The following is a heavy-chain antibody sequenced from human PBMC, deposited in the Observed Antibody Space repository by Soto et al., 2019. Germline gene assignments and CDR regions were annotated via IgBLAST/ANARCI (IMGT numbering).Heavy chain of an antibody. CDR2: IIPIFGTA. D-gene: IGHD2-2*02. CDR3: ARGRALGYCSSTSCYTAFDI. J-gene: IGHJ3*02. V-gene: IGHV1-69*05. CDR1: GGTFSSYA. Sequence: ASVKLSCKSSGGTFSSYAISWVRQAPGQGLEWMGGIIPIFGTANYAQKFQGRVTMTRDDSTSTVYIELSSLRSEDTAVYYCARGRALGYCSSTSCYTAFDIWGQGTMVTVSS.